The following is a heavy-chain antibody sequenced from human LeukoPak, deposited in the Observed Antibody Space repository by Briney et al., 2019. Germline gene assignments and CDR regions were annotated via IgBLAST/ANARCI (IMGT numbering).Heavy chain of an antibody. J-gene: IGHJ4*02. D-gene: IGHD6-13*01. Sequence: GGSLRLSCAASGFTFSTYTMHWVRQAPGKGLEYVSAISSDGVNTYYANSVKGRFTISRDNSKNTLYLQMNSLRAEDTAVYYCAKITGYSSSWYPQRAFDYWGQGTLVTVSS. CDR2: ISSDGVNT. CDR1: GFTFSTYT. CDR3: AKITGYSSSWYPQRAFDY. V-gene: IGHV3-64*01.